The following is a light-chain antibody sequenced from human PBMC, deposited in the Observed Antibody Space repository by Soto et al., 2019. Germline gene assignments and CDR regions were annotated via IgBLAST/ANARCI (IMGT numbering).Light chain of an antibody. CDR2: EVS. Sequence: QSALTQPASGSGSPGQEITISCTGTSSDVGGYNYVSWYQQHPGKAPKLMIYEVSNRPSGVSNRFSGSKSGNTASLTISGLQAEDEADYYCSSYTSSSTLVVFGGGTKLTVL. V-gene: IGLV2-14*01. CDR1: SSDVGGYNY. J-gene: IGLJ2*01. CDR3: SSYTSSSTLVV.